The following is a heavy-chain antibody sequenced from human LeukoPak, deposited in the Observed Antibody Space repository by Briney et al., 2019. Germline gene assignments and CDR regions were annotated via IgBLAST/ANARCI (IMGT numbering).Heavy chain of an antibody. CDR3: ASAAPTSYWFDP. Sequence: GGSLRLSCAASGFTFSSYSMNWVRQAPGKGLEWVSSISSSSYIYYADSVKGRFTISRDNAKNSLYPQMNSLRAEDTAVYYCASAAPTSYWFDPWGQGTLVTVSS. V-gene: IGHV3-21*01. CDR1: GFTFSSYS. J-gene: IGHJ5*02. D-gene: IGHD2-2*01. CDR2: ISSSSYI.